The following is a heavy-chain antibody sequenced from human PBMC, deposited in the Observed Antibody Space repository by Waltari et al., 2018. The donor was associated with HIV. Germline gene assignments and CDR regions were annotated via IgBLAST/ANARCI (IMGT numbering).Heavy chain of an antibody. V-gene: IGHV1-8*01. CDR1: GYTFTSYN. CDR3: ARVRRPSGSYYLSY. J-gene: IGHJ4*02. CDR2: MNPNTGDT. D-gene: IGHD1-26*01. Sequence: VKKPGASVKVSCKASGYTFTSYNIYWVRQAPGQGLEWMGWMNPNTGDTAYARKFQGRVTMTRNTSMSTAYMELSSLRSEDTAVYYCARVRRPSGSYYLSYWGQGTVVTVSS.